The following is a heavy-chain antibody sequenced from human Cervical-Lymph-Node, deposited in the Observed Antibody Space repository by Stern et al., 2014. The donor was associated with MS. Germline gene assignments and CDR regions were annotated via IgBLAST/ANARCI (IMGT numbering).Heavy chain of an antibody. CDR2: IYYRGST. CDR3: ARLGYLHH. J-gene: IGHJ1*01. V-gene: IGHV4-39*01. CDR1: GGSISSGSYY. Sequence: QVQLQESGPGLVKPSETLSLTCTVSGGSISSGSYYWGWIRQPPGKGLQWIGSIYYRGSTYYNPSLKSRLTISVDKSKNQFPLKLISVTAADTAVYYCARLGYLHHWGQGTLVTVSS. D-gene: IGHD3-16*01.